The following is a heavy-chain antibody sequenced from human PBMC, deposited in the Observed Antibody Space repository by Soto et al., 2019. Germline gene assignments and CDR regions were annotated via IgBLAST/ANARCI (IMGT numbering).Heavy chain of an antibody. CDR3: ARGGNYDFWSGYYAYYFDY. D-gene: IGHD3-3*01. Sequence: GASVKVSCKASGYTFTSYAMNWVRQAPGQGLEWMGWINTNTGNPTYAQGFTGRFVFSLDTSVSTAYLQICSLKAEDTAVYYCARGGNYDFWSGYYAYYFDYWGQGTLVTV. CDR2: INTNTGNP. V-gene: IGHV7-4-1*01. CDR1: GYTFTSYA. J-gene: IGHJ4*02.